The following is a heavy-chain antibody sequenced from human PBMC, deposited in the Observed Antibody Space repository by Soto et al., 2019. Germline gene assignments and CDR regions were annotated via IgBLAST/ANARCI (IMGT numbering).Heavy chain of an antibody. V-gene: IGHV4-4*02. D-gene: IGHD2-15*01. CDR1: GDSFSSSNW. CDR2: ILHTGHT. CDR3: ARSPRRVDGKWYLDY. J-gene: IGHJ4*02. Sequence: PSETLSLTCGVSGDSFSSSNWWTGVRQPPGKGLEWIGDILHTGHTDYSPSLRSRLTISIDSSKKGFSLTLTSVTATDTAIYYFARSPRRVDGKWYLDYWGQGVLVTVSS.